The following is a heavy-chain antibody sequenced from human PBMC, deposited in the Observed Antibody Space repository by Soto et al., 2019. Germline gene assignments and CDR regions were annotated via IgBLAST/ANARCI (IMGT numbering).Heavy chain of an antibody. Sequence: EVPLVESGGGLVKPGGSLTLSCAASGFAFSDASMSWVRQAPGKGLEWIGRIRSKADGGTTNYAAPVKGRFTVSRDDSINTLFLQMNSLKTEDTAVYYCTTSGNGDGIQGGQGTLVTVSS. V-gene: IGHV3-15*01. CDR2: IRSKADGGTT. CDR3: TTSGNGDGIQ. D-gene: IGHD5-18*01. CDR1: GFAFSDAS. J-gene: IGHJ4*02.